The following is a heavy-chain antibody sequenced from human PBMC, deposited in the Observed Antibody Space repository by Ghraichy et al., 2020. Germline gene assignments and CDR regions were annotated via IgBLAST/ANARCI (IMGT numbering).Heavy chain of an antibody. D-gene: IGHD2-2*02. CDR2: IYYSGST. CDR1: GGSISSYY. CDR3: ARLGYCSSTSCYTWDYYYYMDV. Sequence: SETLSLTCTVSGGSISSYYWSWIRQPPGKGLEWIGYIYYSGSTNYNPSLKSRVTISVDTSKNQFSLKLSSVTAADTAVYYCARLGYCSSTSCYTWDYYYYMDVWGKGTTVTVSS. J-gene: IGHJ6*03. V-gene: IGHV4-59*01.